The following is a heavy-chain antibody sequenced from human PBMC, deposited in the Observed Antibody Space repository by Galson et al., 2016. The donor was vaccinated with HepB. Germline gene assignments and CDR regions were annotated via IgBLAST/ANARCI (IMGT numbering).Heavy chain of an antibody. J-gene: IGHJ4*02. Sequence: TLSLTCTVSGDSIGTAIYYWSWIRQPAGKGLEWIGRIYPSGSTDYNPSLKSRVTISLGTSKNQISLKLTSVTAADTAFYYCAGEFTYWGQGTLVTVSS. CDR3: AGEFTY. CDR1: GDSIGTAIYY. V-gene: IGHV4-61*02. CDR2: IYPSGST.